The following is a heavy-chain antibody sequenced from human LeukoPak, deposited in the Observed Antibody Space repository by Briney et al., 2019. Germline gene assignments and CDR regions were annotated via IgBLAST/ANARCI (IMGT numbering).Heavy chain of an antibody. CDR3: ANTGYNYEFDH. Sequence: RGSLRLSCAASGFTFSTYWMHWVRHAPGKGLVWISRINRDGSGITYADSVKGRFTISRDNAKSILYLQMNSLRAEDTAVYYCANTGYNYEFDHWGQGTLVTVSS. CDR1: GFTFSTYW. CDR2: INRDGSGI. J-gene: IGHJ4*02. D-gene: IGHD5-18*01. V-gene: IGHV3-74*01.